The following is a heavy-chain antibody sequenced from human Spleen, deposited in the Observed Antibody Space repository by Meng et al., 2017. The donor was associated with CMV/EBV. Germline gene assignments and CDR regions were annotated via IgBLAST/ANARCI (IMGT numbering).Heavy chain of an antibody. CDR3: AKGSAIAAAGPHY. V-gene: IGHV3-30*02. D-gene: IGHD6-13*01. CDR2: IRYDGSNK. J-gene: IGHJ4*02. CDR1: GFTFSSYG. Sequence: LSLTCAASGFTFSSYGMHWVRQAPGKGLEWVAFIRYDGSNKYYADSVRGRFTISRDNSKNTLYLQMNSLRAEDTAVYYCAKGSAIAAAGPHYWGQGTLVTVSS.